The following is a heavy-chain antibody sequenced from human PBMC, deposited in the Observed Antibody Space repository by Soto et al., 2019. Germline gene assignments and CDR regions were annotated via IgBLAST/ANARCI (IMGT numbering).Heavy chain of an antibody. CDR1: GFTFSSYA. D-gene: IGHD3-3*01. CDR3: ARDHLDFGVATRLYGMDV. Sequence: GGSLRLSCAASGFTFSSYAMHWVRQAPGKGLEWVAVISYDGSNKYYADSVKGRFTISRDNSKNTLYLQMNSLRAEDTAVYYCARDHLDFGVATRLYGMDVWGQGTTVTVSS. V-gene: IGHV3-30-3*01. CDR2: ISYDGSNK. J-gene: IGHJ6*02.